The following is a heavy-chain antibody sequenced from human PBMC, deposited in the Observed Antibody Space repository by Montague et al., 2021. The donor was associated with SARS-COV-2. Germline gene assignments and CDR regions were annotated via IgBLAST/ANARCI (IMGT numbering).Heavy chain of an antibody. V-gene: IGHV3-30*04. D-gene: IGHD3-9*01. CDR1: GFNFTHYA. J-gene: IGHJ4*02. CDR2: ISYDGTKT. Sequence: SLRLSCAASGFNFTHYAMYWVRQAPVKGLDWVATISYDGTKTYYTDSVKGRFTISKDNSKDTLRLQLSSLRLDDTAIYYCARGGRYFDWLLLPYWGQGALVTVSA. CDR3: ARGGRYFDWLLLPY.